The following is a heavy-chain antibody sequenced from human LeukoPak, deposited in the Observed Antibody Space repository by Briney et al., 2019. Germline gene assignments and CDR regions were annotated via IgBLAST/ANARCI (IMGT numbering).Heavy chain of an antibody. Sequence: GGSLRLSCAASGFTFSSYSLNWVRQAPGKGLEWVSYISSSSSTIYYADSVKGRFTISRDNAKNSLYLQMNSLRAEDTAVYYCARDHASPKDAFDIWGQGTMVTVSS. J-gene: IGHJ3*02. CDR3: ARDHASPKDAFDI. V-gene: IGHV3-48*01. D-gene: IGHD6-6*01. CDR2: ISSSSSTI. CDR1: GFTFSSYS.